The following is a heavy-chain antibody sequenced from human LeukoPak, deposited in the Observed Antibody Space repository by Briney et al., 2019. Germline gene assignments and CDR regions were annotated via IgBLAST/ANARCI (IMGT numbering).Heavy chain of an antibody. D-gene: IGHD5-18*01. Sequence: GASVKVSCKASGYTFTSYGISWVRQAPGQGLEWMGWISAYNGNTNYAQKLQGRVTMTTDTSTSTAYMELRSLRSDDTAVYYCARGPDTAMAAYNWFDPWGQGTLVTVSS. J-gene: IGHJ5*02. V-gene: IGHV1-18*01. CDR1: GYTFTSYG. CDR2: ISAYNGNT. CDR3: ARGPDTAMAAYNWFDP.